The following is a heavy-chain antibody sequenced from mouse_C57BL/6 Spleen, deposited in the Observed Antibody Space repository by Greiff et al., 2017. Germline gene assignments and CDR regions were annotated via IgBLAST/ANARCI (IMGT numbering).Heavy chain of an antibody. CDR2: IDPETGGT. D-gene: IGHD1-1*01. CDR1: GYTFTDYE. V-gene: IGHV1-15*01. Sequence: QVQLQQSGAELVRPGASVTLSCKASGYTFTDYEMHWVKQTPVHGLEWIGAIDPETGGTAYNQKFKGKAILTADKSSSTAYMELRSLTSEDSAVYYCTRRDYGSRGGFAYWGQGTLVTVSA. J-gene: IGHJ3*01. CDR3: TRRDYGSRGGFAY.